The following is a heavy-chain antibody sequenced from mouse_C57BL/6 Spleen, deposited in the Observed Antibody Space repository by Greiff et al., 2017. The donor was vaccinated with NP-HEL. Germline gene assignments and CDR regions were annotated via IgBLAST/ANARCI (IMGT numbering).Heavy chain of an antibody. Sequence: QVQLQQPGAELVKPGASVKLSCKASGYTFTSYWMHWVKQRPGQGLEWIGMIHPNSGSTNYNEKFKSKATLTVDKSSSTAYMQLSSLTSEDSAVYYCARDYYGSSYVDFDYWGQGTTLTVSS. CDR2: IHPNSGST. CDR3: ARDYYGSSYVDFDY. CDR1: GYTFTSYW. J-gene: IGHJ2*01. D-gene: IGHD1-1*01. V-gene: IGHV1-64*01.